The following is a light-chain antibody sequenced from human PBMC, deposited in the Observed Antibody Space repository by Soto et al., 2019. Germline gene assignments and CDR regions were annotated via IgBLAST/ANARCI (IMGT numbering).Light chain of an antibody. CDR2: DAS. J-gene: IGKJ2*01. CDR1: QSVSSDH. CDR3: QQYGSSPT. V-gene: IGKV3-20*01. Sequence: EIVLTQSPGTLSLSPGARATLSCRASQSVSSDHLAWYQQKPGQAPRLLIYDASSRAPGIPDRFSGSGSATDFALTISRLEPEDFAVYYWQQYGSSPTFGQGTNVEIK.